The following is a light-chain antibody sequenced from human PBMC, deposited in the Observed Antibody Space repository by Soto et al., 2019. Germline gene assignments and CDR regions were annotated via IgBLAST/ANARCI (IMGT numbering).Light chain of an antibody. CDR1: QGVSSNY. CDR3: QHYGSSRT. Sequence: EIVLTQSPGTLSLSPGERATLSCRASQGVSSNYLAWYQRKSGQAPRLLLYGTSSRATGIPERFSGSGSGTDFTLTISRLEPEDFAVYYCQHYGSSRTFGQGTKV. V-gene: IGKV3-20*01. CDR2: GTS. J-gene: IGKJ1*01.